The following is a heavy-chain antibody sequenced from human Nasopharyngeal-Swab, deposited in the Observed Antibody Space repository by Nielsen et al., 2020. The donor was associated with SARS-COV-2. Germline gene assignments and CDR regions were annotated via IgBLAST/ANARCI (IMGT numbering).Heavy chain of an antibody. CDR2: IWYDGSNK. CDR3: ARSEVPAATIVSEFDP. V-gene: IGHV3-33*01. CDR1: GFTFSSYG. D-gene: IGHD2-2*01. Sequence: GESLKISCAASGFTFSSYGMHWVRQAPGKGLEWVVVIWYDGSNKYYADSVKGRFTISRDNSKNTLYLQMNSLRAEDTAVYYCARSEVPAATIVSEFDPWGQGTLVTVSS. J-gene: IGHJ5*02.